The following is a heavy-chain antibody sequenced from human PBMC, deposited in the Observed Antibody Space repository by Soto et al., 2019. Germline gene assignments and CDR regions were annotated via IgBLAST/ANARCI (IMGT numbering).Heavy chain of an antibody. V-gene: IGHV4-59*08. CDR3: ARLVVGDYYYYYMDV. D-gene: IGHD2-21*01. Sequence: SETLSLTCTVSGGSISSYYWSWIRQPPGKGLEWIGYIYYSGSTNYNPSLKSRVTISVDTSKNQFSLKLSSVTAADTAVYYCARLVVGDYYYYYMDVWGKGTTVTVSS. CDR2: IYYSGST. J-gene: IGHJ6*03. CDR1: GGSISSYY.